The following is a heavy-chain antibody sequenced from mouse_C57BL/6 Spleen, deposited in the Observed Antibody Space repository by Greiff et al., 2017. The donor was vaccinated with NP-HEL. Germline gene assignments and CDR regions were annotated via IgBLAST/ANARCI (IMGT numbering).Heavy chain of an antibody. CDR2: INPNNGGT. D-gene: IGHD3-2*02. V-gene: IGHV1-22*01. CDR3: ARSQLRLKWADY. Sequence: VQLKESGPELVKPGASVKMSCKASGYTFTDYNMHWVKQSHGKSLEWIGYINPNNGGTSYNQKFKGKATLTVNKSSSTAYMELRSLTSEDSAVYYCARSQLRLKWADYWGQGTSVTVSS. J-gene: IGHJ4*01. CDR1: GYTFTDYN.